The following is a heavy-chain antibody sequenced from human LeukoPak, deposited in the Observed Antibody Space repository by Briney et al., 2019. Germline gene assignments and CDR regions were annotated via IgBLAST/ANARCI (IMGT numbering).Heavy chain of an antibody. Sequence: SVKVSCKASGYTFTTYGINWVRQAPGQGLEWMGGITPIFGTANYAQKFQGRVTITAAESTSTAYLELRSLTSEDTAVYFCATERWLQYWGQGTMVTVSS. J-gene: IGHJ3*01. D-gene: IGHD5-24*01. CDR2: ITPIFGTA. CDR3: ATERWLQY. CDR1: GYTFTTYG. V-gene: IGHV1-69*13.